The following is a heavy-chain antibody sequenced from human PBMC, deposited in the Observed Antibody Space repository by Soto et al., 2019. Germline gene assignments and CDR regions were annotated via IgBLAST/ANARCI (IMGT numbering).Heavy chain of an antibody. CDR1: GFTFRSYG. CDR3: AKGPDIAVSGPNDY. V-gene: IGHV3-30*18. CDR2: ISYDATSK. Sequence: QVQLVETGGGVVQAGRSLRLSCEASGFTFRSYGMHWVRQAPGKGLELVAVISYDATSKYFGDSVKGRFTVTRDNSKNTVHLEMNSLRTDDTAVYYCAKGPDIAVSGPNDYWGQGTLVTFSS. D-gene: IGHD3-9*01. J-gene: IGHJ4*02.